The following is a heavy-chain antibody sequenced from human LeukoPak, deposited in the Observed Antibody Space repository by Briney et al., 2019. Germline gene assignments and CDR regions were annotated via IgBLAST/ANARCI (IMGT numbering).Heavy chain of an antibody. CDR1: GYTFTGYY. J-gene: IGHJ4*02. V-gene: IGHV1-2*02. CDR3: ARGDYMITFRGVIVIPSSFDY. Sequence: ASVKVSCKASGYTFTGYYMHWVRQAPGQGLEWMGWINPNSGGTNYAQKFQGRVTMTRDTSIITAYMELSRLRSEDTAVYYCARGDYMITFRGVIVIPSSFDYWGQGTLVTVSS. CDR2: INPNSGGT. D-gene: IGHD3-16*02.